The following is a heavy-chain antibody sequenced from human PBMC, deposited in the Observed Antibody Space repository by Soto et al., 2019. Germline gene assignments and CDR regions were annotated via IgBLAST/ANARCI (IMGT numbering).Heavy chain of an antibody. D-gene: IGHD3-10*01. V-gene: IGHV4-4*02. CDR1: GGSISSSNW. CDR2: IYHSGST. Sequence: VQLQESGPGLVKPSGTLSLTCAVSGGSISSSNWWSWVRQPPGKGLVWIGEIYHSGSTNYNPSLKSRVTISVDKSKNQFSLKLSSVTAADTAVYYCARNGGYYGSGRTPSSYGMDVWGQGTTVTVSS. J-gene: IGHJ6*02. CDR3: ARNGGYYGSGRTPSSYGMDV.